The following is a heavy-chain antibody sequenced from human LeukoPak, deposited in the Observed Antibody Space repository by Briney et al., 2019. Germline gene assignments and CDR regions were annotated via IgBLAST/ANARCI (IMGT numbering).Heavy chain of an antibody. D-gene: IGHD3-22*01. V-gene: IGHV3-33*01. CDR2: IWYDGSNK. J-gene: IGHJ4*02. CDR1: GFTFSSYG. CDR3: AREHYYDSSGYYSFDY. Sequence: GGSLRLSCAASGFTFSSYGMHWVRQAPGKGLEWVAVIWYDGSNKYYADSVKGRFTISRDNSKNTLYLQMNSLRAEDTAVYYCAREHYYDSSGYYSFDYWGQGTLVTVSS.